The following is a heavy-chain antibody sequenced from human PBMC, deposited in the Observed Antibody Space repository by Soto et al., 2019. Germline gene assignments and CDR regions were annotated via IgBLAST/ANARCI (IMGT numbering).Heavy chain of an antibody. V-gene: IGHV4-28*01. Sequence: SETLSLTCAVSGYSITSNNWWGWIRQPPGKGLEWIGYIYYSGRTHYNPSVESRVTMSVDTSKNQVSLKLSSVTAVDTAVYYCTQKRDGKNPFDSWGQGTLVTVS. J-gene: IGHJ4*02. CDR3: TQKRDGKNPFDS. CDR1: GYSITSNNW. CDR2: IYYSGRT.